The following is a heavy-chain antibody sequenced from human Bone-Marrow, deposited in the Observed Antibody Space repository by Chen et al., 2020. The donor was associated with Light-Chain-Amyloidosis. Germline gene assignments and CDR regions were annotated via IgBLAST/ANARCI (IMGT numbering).Heavy chain of an antibody. CDR3: ARDSGEAAADDS. V-gene: IGHV3-48*01. J-gene: IGHJ4*02. CDR2: IGSNPNII. D-gene: IGHD6-25*01. CDR1: GFVFTTYG. Sequence: EVRLVESGGGVVRPGGSLRLSCTVSGFVFTTYGFQWVRQAPGKGLEWISYIGSNPNIIFYADSVKGRFTIYRDNAKNSLYLQMHSLRAEDTAVYYCARDSGEAAADDSWGQGTLVTVSS.